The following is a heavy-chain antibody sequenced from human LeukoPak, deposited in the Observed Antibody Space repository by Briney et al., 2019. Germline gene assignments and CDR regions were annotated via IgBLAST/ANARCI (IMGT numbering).Heavy chain of an antibody. J-gene: IGHJ3*02. CDR2: INHSGST. V-gene: IGHV4-34*01. CDR3: ARAFRGIFGVFEAFDI. Sequence: SETLSLTCAVYGGYFSGYYWSWIRQPPGKGLEWIGEINHSGSTNYNPSLKSRVPISVDTSKIQLSLKLSSVTAADTAVYYCARAFRGIFGVFEAFDIWGQGTMVTVSS. D-gene: IGHD3-3*01. CDR1: GGYFSGYY.